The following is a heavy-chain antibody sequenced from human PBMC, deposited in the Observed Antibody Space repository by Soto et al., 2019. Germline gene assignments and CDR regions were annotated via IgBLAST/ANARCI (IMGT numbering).Heavy chain of an antibody. V-gene: IGHV3-9*01. CDR2: ISWNSGSI. J-gene: IGHJ4*02. Sequence: EVQLVESGGGLVQPGRSLRLSCAASGFTLDDYAMHWVRQAPGKGLEWVSGISWNSGSIGYADSVKGRFTISRDNAKNSLYLQMNSLRAEDTALYYCAKDKGGWYSHFDYWGQGTLVTVSS. CDR1: GFTLDDYA. D-gene: IGHD6-19*01. CDR3: AKDKGGWYSHFDY.